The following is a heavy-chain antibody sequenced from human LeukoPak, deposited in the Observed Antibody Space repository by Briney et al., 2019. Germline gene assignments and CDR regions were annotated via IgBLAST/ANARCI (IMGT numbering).Heavy chain of an antibody. CDR2: IYHSGST. D-gene: IGHD4-23*01. J-gene: IGHJ4*02. CDR3: ATLTTVVTAYYFDY. CDR1: GGSISSYY. V-gene: IGHV4-4*09. Sequence: PSETLSLTCTVSGGSISSYYWSWIRQPPGKGLEWIGYIYHSGSTDYNPSIKSRVTISVDTSKSQFSPKLTSVTAADTAVYYCATLTTVVTAYYFDYWGQGTLVTVSS.